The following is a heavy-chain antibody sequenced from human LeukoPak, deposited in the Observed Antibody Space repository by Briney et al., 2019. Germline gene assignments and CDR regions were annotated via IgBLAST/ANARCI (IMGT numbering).Heavy chain of an antibody. D-gene: IGHD2-8*01. CDR1: GGSFSGYY. V-gene: IGHV4-34*01. CDR2: INHSGST. J-gene: IGHJ4*02. Sequence: SETLSLTCAVYGGSFSGYYWSWIRQPPGKGLEWIGEINHSGSTNYNPSLKGRATISVDTSKNQFSLKLSSVTAADTAVYYCARGPTNSVRKPFDYWGQGTLVPVSS. CDR3: ARGPTNSVRKPFDY.